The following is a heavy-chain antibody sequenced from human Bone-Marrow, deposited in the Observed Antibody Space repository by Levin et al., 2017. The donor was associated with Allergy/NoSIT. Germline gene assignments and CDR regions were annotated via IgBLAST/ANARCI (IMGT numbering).Heavy chain of an antibody. V-gene: IGHV3-73*01. J-gene: IGHJ4*02. D-gene: IGHD4-11*01. CDR2: IRSRADSYAT. CDR3: TSTGD. CDR1: GFNFSGTP. Sequence: GGSLRLSCAASGFNFSGTPMHWVRQASGKGLEWVGRIRSRADSYATTYAASLRGRFTLSRDDSKNTVYLQMDSLKTEDTAVYYCTSTGDWGQGTLVTVSS.